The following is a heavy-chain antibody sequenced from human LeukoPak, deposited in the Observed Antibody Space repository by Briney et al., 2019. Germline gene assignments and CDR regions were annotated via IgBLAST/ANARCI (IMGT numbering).Heavy chain of an antibody. V-gene: IGHV3-48*02. J-gene: IGHJ4*02. D-gene: IGHD3-22*01. CDR2: ISSSSSTI. Sequence: GGSLRLSCAASGFTFSSYSMNWVRQAPGKGLEWVSYISSSSSTIYYADSVKGRFTISRDNAKNSLYLQMNSLRDEDTAVYYCARDSVPYYYDSSGPDFDYWGQGTLVTVSS. CDR1: GFTFSSYS. CDR3: ARDSVPYYYDSSGPDFDY.